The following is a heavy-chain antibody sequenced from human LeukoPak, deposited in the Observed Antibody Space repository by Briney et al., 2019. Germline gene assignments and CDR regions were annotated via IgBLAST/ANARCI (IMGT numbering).Heavy chain of an antibody. CDR1: GFTFSSYA. CDR2: ISGSGGST. J-gene: IGHJ4*02. D-gene: IGHD3-22*01. V-gene: IGHV3-23*01. Sequence: GGSLRLSCAASGFTFSSYAMSWVRQAPGKGLEWVSAISGSGGSTYYADSVKGRFTISRDNAKNSLYLQMNSLRAEDTAVYYCARGVSSAWYFDYWGQGTLVTVSS. CDR3: ARGVSSAWYFDY.